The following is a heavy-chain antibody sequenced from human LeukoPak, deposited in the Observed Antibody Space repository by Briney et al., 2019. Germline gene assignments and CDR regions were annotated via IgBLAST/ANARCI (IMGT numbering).Heavy chain of an antibody. CDR3: AREVWGPEY. Sequence: GSLRLSCTASGFIFGDYYMAWVRQAPGKGLEWISYISRIGNTKYDAGSVKGRFIVSRDNAKNSLYLQMNNLRDDDTAVYYCAREVWGPEYWGQGTLVTVSS. CDR2: ISRIGNTK. D-gene: IGHD1-14*01. V-gene: IGHV3-11*04. CDR1: GFIFGDYY. J-gene: IGHJ4*02.